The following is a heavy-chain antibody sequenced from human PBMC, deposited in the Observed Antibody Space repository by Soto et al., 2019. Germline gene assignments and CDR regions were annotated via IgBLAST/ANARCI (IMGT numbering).Heavy chain of an antibody. J-gene: IGHJ3*02. Sequence: GGSLRLSCAASGFTFSSYAMSWVRQAPGKGLEWVSAISGSGGSTYYADSVKGRFTISRDNSKNTLYLQMNSLRAEDTAVYYCANLLNWSDLGLRADAFDIWGQGTMVNVSS. D-gene: IGHD1-20*01. V-gene: IGHV3-23*01. CDR2: ISGSGGST. CDR3: ANLLNWSDLGLRADAFDI. CDR1: GFTFSSYA.